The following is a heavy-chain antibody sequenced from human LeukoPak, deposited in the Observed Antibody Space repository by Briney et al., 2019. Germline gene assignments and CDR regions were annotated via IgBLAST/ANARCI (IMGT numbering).Heavy chain of an antibody. V-gene: IGHV4-59*08. CDR2: IYVTGT. D-gene: IGHD3-16*02. J-gene: IGHJ6*03. Sequence: SETLSLTCTVSGGSIGTYYLSWIRQSPGQGLEWIGYIYVTGTRYNPYLQSRVTISVDRSRIQFFLKMGSVTAADTAVYYCARHIGGGIEDMDVWGKETNDIVSS. CDR1: GGSIGTYY. CDR3: ARHIGGGIEDMDV.